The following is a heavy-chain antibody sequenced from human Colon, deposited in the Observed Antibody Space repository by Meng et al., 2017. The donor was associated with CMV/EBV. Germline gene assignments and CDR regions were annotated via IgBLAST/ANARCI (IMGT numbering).Heavy chain of an antibody. CDR1: GYTFTRYN. D-gene: IGHD6-13*01. J-gene: IGHJ4*02. Sequence: QVQLVQSGSELKKTGASVKISCKASGYTFTRYNINWVRQAPGQWLEWMGYINPNTGNPTYVQGFTGRFVFSLDTSVSTAYLQISSLKAEDTAVYYCATGSVAADGKGYWGQGTLVTVSS. CDR2: INPNTGNP. V-gene: IGHV7-4-1*02. CDR3: ATGSVAADGKGY.